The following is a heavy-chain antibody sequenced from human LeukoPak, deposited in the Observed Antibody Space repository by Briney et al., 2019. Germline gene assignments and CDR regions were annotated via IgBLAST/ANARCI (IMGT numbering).Heavy chain of an antibody. CDR3: ARGGPWFGELLVGYYYYYMDV. J-gene: IGHJ6*03. Sequence: ASVKVSCKASGYTFTGYYMHWVRQAPGQGLGWMGWINPNSGGTNYAQKFQGRVTMTRDTSISTAYMELSRLRSDDTAVYYCARGGPWFGELLVGYYYYYMDVWGKGTTVTVSS. CDR1: GYTFTGYY. CDR2: INPNSGGT. D-gene: IGHD3-10*01. V-gene: IGHV1-2*02.